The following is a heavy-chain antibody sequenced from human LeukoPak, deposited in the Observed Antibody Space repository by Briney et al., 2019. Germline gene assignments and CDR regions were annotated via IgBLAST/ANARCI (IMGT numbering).Heavy chain of an antibody. J-gene: IGHJ3*02. Sequence: PSETLSLTCTVSGGSISSYYWSWIRQPPGKGLEWIGYIYYSGSTNYNPSLKSRVTISVDTSKNQFSLKLSSVTAADTAVYYCARYSTVTIGGDAFDIWGQGTMVTVSS. V-gene: IGHV4-59*01. CDR3: ARYSTVTIGGDAFDI. D-gene: IGHD4-17*01. CDR2: IYYSGST. CDR1: GGSISSYY.